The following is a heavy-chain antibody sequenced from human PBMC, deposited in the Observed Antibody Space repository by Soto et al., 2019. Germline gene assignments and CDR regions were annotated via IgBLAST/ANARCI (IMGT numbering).Heavy chain of an antibody. CDR3: ASWEDAADEAHFQH. J-gene: IGHJ1*01. CDR2: IKQDGSEK. V-gene: IGHV3-7*01. Sequence: PGGSLRLSCAGSGFRFSSSWMSWVRQAPGKGLEWVAHIKQDGSEKYYVDSAKGRFTISRDNAKTSLYLQMNNLRAEDTAVYYCASWEDAADEAHFQHCGQGTLVTVSS. CDR1: GFRFSSSW. D-gene: IGHD1-26*01.